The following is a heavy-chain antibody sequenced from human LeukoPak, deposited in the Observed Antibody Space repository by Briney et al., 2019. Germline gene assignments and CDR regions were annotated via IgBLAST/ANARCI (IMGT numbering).Heavy chain of an antibody. V-gene: IGHV3-23*01. D-gene: IGHD2-15*01. CDR2: ISGSGGHT. Sequence: SGGSLRLSCAASGFTFSSYTMSWVRQAPGKGLEWVSAISGSGGHTYYADAVKGRFTISRDNSRNTLYLQINTLRAEDTAVHYCAEDFFYQGYCTGGSCYSTRGYFQHWGQGTLVTVSS. CDR1: GFTFSSYT. CDR3: AEDFFYQGYCTGGSCYSTRGYFQH. J-gene: IGHJ1*01.